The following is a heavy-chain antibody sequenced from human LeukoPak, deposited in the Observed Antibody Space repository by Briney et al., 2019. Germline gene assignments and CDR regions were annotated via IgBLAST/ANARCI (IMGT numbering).Heavy chain of an antibody. D-gene: IGHD1-26*01. CDR2: ISANNGNT. CDR3: ARDRVTGKVGATPTGDY. Sequence: GASVKVSCKASGYTFSSYGISWVRQAPGQGLEWMGWISANNGNTRYAQKLQGRVTMTTDTSTSTAYMELRSLRSDDTAVYYCARDRVTGKVGATPTGDYWGQGTLVTVSS. V-gene: IGHV1-18*01. CDR1: GYTFSSYG. J-gene: IGHJ4*02.